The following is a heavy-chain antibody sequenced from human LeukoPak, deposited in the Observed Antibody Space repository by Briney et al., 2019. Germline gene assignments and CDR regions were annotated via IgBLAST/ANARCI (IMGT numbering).Heavy chain of an antibody. D-gene: IGHD6-19*01. CDR2: IYYSGST. J-gene: IGHJ3*02. CDR3: ARTVWWQWLPGAFDI. Sequence: PSETLSLTCTVSGGSISSYYWSWIRQPPGKGLERIGYIYYSGSTNYNPSLKSRVTISVDTSKNQFSLKLSSVTAADTAVYYCARTVWWQWLPGAFDIWGQGTMVTVSS. V-gene: IGHV4-59*01. CDR1: GGSISSYY.